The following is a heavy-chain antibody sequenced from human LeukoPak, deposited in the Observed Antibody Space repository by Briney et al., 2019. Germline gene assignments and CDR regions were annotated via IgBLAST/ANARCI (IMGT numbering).Heavy chain of an antibody. CDR3: ARGECDYGDYEHIDY. Sequence: ASVKVSCYASGYTFTSYGISWVRHAPGQGLEWMGCISAYNGNTNYAQKLHVRGTMTTSTSTSTAYMELRTLRSDDTAVYYCARGECDYGDYEHIDYWGQGTLVTVSS. V-gene: IGHV1-18*01. CDR1: GYTFTSYG. J-gene: IGHJ4*02. D-gene: IGHD4-17*01. CDR2: ISAYNGNT.